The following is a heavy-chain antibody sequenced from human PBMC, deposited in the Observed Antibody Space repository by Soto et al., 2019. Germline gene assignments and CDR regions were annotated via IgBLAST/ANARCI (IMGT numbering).Heavy chain of an antibody. V-gene: IGHV1-18*01. D-gene: IGHD3-22*01. CDR3: ARAGKYYDSSGYAD. CDR2: ISAYNGNT. CDR1: GYSFATSG. J-gene: IGHJ4*02. Sequence: QVKLVQSGTEVKKPGASMKVSCKASGYSFATSGISWVRQAPGQGLEWMGWISAYNGNTNYDQKLQDRIIMTTDTSTSAAYLELRSLRSDETAVYYCARAGKYYDSSGYADWGQGTLVTVSS.